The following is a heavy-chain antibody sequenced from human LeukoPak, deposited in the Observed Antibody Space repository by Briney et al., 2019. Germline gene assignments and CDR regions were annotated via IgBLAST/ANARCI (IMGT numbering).Heavy chain of an antibody. CDR3: AKDLRVRGVFYYYMDV. CDR2: ISGSGGST. CDR1: GFTFSSYG. V-gene: IGHV3-23*01. J-gene: IGHJ6*03. Sequence: GGTLRLSCAASGFTFSSYGMSWVRQAPGKGLEWVSAISGSGGSTYYADSVKGRFTISRDNSKNTLYLQMNSLRAEDTAVYYCAKDLRVRGVFYYYMDVWGKGTTVTISS. D-gene: IGHD3-10*01.